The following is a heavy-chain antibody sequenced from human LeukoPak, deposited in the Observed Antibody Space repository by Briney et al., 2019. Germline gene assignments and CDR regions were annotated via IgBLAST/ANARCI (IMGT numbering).Heavy chain of an antibody. J-gene: IGHJ4*02. D-gene: IGHD3-9*01. V-gene: IGHV4-39*01. Sequence: SETLSLTCTVSGGSISSSSYYWGWIRQPPGKGLEWIGSIYYSGSTYYNPSLKSRVTISVDTSKNQFPLKLSSVTAADTAVYYCARHIYDILTGLVYWGQGTLVTVSS. CDR3: ARHIYDILTGLVY. CDR2: IYYSGST. CDR1: GGSISSSSYY.